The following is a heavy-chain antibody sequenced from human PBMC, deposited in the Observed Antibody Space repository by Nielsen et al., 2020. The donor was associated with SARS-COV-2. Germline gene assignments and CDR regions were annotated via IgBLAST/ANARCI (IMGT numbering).Heavy chain of an antibody. CDR2: ISYDGSNK. J-gene: IGHJ6*02. V-gene: IGHV3-30*18. Sequence: GESLKISCVASEISFRSYGMHWVRQAPGKGLEWVAVISYDGSNKYYADSVKGRFTISRDNSKNTLYLQMNSLRAEDTAVYYCAKDSTMVRGKGMDVWGQGTTVTVSS. CDR1: EISFRSYG. D-gene: IGHD3-10*01. CDR3: AKDSTMVRGKGMDV.